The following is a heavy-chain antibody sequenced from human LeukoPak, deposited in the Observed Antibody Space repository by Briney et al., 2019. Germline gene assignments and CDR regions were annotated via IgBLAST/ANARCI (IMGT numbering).Heavy chain of an antibody. Sequence: GGSLRLSCSASGFTFSASAMHWVRQAPGKGPQFVSAITNDGRSTYYADPVKGRFTISRDNSENTLYLQMSSLRREDTAVYYCVRDLTWGQGTLVTVSS. J-gene: IGHJ4*02. D-gene: IGHD4/OR15-4a*01. CDR1: GFTFSASA. V-gene: IGHV3-64D*06. CDR3: VRDLT. CDR2: ITNDGRST.